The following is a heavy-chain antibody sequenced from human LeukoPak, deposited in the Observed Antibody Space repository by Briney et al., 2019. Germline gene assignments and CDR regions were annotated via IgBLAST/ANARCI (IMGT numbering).Heavy chain of an antibody. D-gene: IGHD2-15*01. V-gene: IGHV3-7*01. J-gene: IGHJ4*02. Sequence: PGGSLRLSCAASGFIFNNYWISWVRQAPGEGLEWVANIKQDGSDKYYVDSVKGRFTISRDNAKNSLYLQMNSLRAEDTAVYYCARQRRYCSGDNCYQRTFDYWGKGTLVTVSS. CDR3: ARQRRYCSGDNCYQRTFDY. CDR2: IKQDGSDK. CDR1: GFIFNNYW.